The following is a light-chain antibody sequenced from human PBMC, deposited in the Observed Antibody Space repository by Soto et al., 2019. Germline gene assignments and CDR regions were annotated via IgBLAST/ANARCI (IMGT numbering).Light chain of an antibody. V-gene: IGLV2-11*01. J-gene: IGLJ2*01. CDR1: SGDVDPYNY. Sequence: QSALTQPPSVSGSPGQSVTISCTGTSGDVDPYNYVSWYQQHPGRAPKLVIYDVNMLPSGVPDRFSGSKSGDTSSLTISGLQAEDEADYYCCSYVGTPLVGGGTKLTVL. CDR2: DVN. CDR3: CSYVGTPL.